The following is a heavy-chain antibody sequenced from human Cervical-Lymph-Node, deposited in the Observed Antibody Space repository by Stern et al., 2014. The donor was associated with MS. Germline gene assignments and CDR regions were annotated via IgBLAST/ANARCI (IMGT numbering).Heavy chain of an antibody. CDR1: GFSLSTGGMC. CDR3: ARIRGTARLIDY. Sequence: QVTLRESGPELVKPTQTLTLTCTFSGFSLSTGGMCVTWIRQPPGKALEWLGLIDWDGDKYYRTPLRTRLTISKDTCKNQVVLTMTNMDPVDTATYYCARIRGTARLIDYWGQGTLVTVSS. J-gene: IGHJ4*02. D-gene: IGHD1/OR15-1a*01. CDR2: IDWDGDK. V-gene: IGHV2-70*01.